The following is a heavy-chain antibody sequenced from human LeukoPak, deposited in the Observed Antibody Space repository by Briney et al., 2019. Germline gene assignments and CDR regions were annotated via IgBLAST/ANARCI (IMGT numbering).Heavy chain of an antibody. CDR3: ARGGIAAAEDYFDY. V-gene: IGHV1-2*02. D-gene: IGHD6-13*01. CDR1: GYTFTGYY. Sequence: ASVKVSCKASGYTFTGYYMHWVRQAPGQGLEWMGWINPNCGGTNYAQKFQGRVTMTRDTSISTAYMELSRLRSDDTAVYYCARGGIAAAEDYFDYWGQGTLVTVSS. CDR2: INPNCGGT. J-gene: IGHJ4*02.